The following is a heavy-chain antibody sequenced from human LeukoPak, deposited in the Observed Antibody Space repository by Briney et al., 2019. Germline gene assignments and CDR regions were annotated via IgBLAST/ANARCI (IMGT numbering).Heavy chain of an antibody. CDR3: EREQLVGAVWDY. V-gene: IGHV3-48*02. J-gene: IGHJ4*02. CDR2: ISSSSSTI. D-gene: IGHD1-26*01. Sequence: PGGSLRLSCAASGFTFSSYSMNWVRHAPGKGLEWVSYISSSSSTIYYADSVKGRFTISRDNARNSLHLHMNSLGDDDTAVYYCEREQLVGAVWDYWGQGTLVTVSS. CDR1: GFTFSSYS.